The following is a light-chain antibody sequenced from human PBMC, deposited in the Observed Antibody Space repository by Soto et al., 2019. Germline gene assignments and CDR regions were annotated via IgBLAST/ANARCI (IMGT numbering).Light chain of an antibody. CDR2: EVS. J-gene: IGLJ3*02. Sequence: QSALTQPASVSGSPGQSITISCTGTSSDVGGYNYVSWYQQHPGKAPKLMIYEVSNRPSGVSNRFSGSKSGNTASLTISGLQAEDEAGYYCSSYTTISTLEVFGGGTKVTVL. CDR3: SSYTTISTLEV. V-gene: IGLV2-14*01. CDR1: SSDVGGYNY.